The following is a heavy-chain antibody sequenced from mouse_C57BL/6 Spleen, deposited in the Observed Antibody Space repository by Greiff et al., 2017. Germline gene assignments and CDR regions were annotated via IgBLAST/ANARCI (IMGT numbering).Heavy chain of an antibody. V-gene: IGHV5-15*01. Sequence: EVKLVESGGGLVKPGGSLKLSCAASGFTFSDYGMAWVRQAPRKGPEWVAFISNLAYSIYYADTVTGRFTISSENAKNTLYMEMSSLRSDDTAMYYCARDGYYAMDYWGQGTSVTGSS. CDR1: GFTFSDYG. D-gene: IGHD2-3*01. CDR3: ARDGYYAMDY. CDR2: ISNLAYSI. J-gene: IGHJ4*01.